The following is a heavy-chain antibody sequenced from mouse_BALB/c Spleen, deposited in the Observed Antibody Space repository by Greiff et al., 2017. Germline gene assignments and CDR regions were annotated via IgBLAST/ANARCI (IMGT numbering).Heavy chain of an antibody. J-gene: IGHJ3*01. Sequence: QVQLQQPGAELVRPGASVKLSCKASGYSFTSYWMNWVKQRPGQGLEWIGMIHPSGSETRLNQKFKDKATLTVDKSSSTAYMQLSSPTSEDPAVYYCDREVPYGSSYVATRWVAYWGQGTLVTVSA. CDR1: GYSFTSYW. V-gene: IGHV1S82*01. CDR3: DREVPYGSSYVATRWVAY. CDR2: IHPSGSET. D-gene: IGHD1-1*01.